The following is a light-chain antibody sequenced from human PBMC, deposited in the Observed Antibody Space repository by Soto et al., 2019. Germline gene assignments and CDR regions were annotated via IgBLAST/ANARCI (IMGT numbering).Light chain of an antibody. Sequence: QSALTQPASVSGSPGQSITISCTGTSSDVGGYTYVSWYQHYPGKAPKLMIYEVRRRPSGVSNRFSASKSGNTADLTISGLQAEDEADYYCSSYTSNSIPVFGTGTKVTVL. J-gene: IGLJ1*01. CDR3: SSYTSNSIPV. CDR1: SSDVGGYTY. CDR2: EVR. V-gene: IGLV2-14*01.